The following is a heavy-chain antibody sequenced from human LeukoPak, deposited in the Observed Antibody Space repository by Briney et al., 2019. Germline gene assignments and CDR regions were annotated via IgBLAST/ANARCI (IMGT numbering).Heavy chain of an antibody. D-gene: IGHD6-13*01. J-gene: IGHJ4*02. CDR2: INPNSGGT. Sequence: ASVKVSCKASGYTFTSYAMNWVRQAPGQGLEWMGWINPNSGGTNYAQKFQGWVTMTRDTSISTAYMELSRLRSDDTAVYYCARSRAIQGYSSSWYDYWGQGTLVTVSS. V-gene: IGHV1-2*04. CDR1: GYTFTSYA. CDR3: ARSRAIQGYSSSWYDY.